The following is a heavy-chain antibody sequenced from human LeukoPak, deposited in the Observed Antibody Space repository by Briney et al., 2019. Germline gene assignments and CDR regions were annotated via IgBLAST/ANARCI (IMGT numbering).Heavy chain of an antibody. Sequence: SVKVSCKASGGTFSSYAISWVRQAPGQGLEWMGGIIPIFGTANYAQKFQGRVTITADESTSTAYMELSSLRSEDTAVYYCARRDSDFWSGYYTGMGYYMDVWGKGTTVTVSS. CDR2: IIPIFGTA. CDR3: ARRDSDFWSGYYTGMGYYMDV. J-gene: IGHJ6*03. V-gene: IGHV1-69*13. CDR1: GGTFSSYA. D-gene: IGHD3-3*01.